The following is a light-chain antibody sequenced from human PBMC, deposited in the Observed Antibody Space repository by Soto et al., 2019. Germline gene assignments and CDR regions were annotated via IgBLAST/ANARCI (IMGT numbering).Light chain of an antibody. CDR3: QQSYSTPCT. Sequence: DIQMTQSPSSLSASVGDRVTITCRASQSISSYLNWYQQKPGKAPKLLIYAASSLQSGVPSRFSGSGSGTDFTLTISSLQPKDFATYYCQQSYSTPCTLGQGTKLEIK. CDR2: AAS. V-gene: IGKV1-39*01. CDR1: QSISSY. J-gene: IGKJ2*02.